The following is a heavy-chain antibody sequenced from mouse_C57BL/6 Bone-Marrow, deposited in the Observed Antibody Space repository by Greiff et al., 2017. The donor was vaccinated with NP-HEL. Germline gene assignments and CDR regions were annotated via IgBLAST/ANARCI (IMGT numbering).Heavy chain of an antibody. CDR1: GYTFTSYW. J-gene: IGHJ3*01. Sequence: QVQLKQPGAELVKPGASVKLSCKASGYTFTSYWMQWVKQRPGQGLEWIGEIDPSDSYTNYNQKFKGKATLTVDTSSSTAYMQLSSLTSEDSAVYYCARGGYYGFAWFAYWGQGTLVTVSA. CDR3: ARGGYYGFAWFAY. CDR2: IDPSDSYT. V-gene: IGHV1-50*01. D-gene: IGHD1-1*01.